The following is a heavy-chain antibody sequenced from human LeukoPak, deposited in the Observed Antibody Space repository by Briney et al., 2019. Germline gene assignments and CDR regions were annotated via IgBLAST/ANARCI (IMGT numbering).Heavy chain of an antibody. J-gene: IGHJ1*01. D-gene: IGHD2-15*01. Sequence: ASVKVSCKASGYTFTSYGISWVRQAPGQGLEWMGWISAYNGNTNYTQKLQGRVTMTTDTSTSTAYMELRSLRSDDTAVYYCARDRDIVVVVAAHEYFQHWGQGTLVTVSS. CDR3: ARDRDIVVVVAAHEYFQH. CDR2: ISAYNGNT. V-gene: IGHV1-18*04. CDR1: GYTFTSYG.